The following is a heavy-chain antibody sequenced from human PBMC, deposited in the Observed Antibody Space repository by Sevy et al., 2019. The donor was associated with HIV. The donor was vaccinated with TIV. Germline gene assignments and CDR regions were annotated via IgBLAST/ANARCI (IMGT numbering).Heavy chain of an antibody. V-gene: IGHV3-53*01. CDR2: IYSGGST. Sequence: GGSLRLSCAASGFTVSSNYMSWVRQAPGKGLEWVSVIYSGGSTYYADSVKGRFTISRDNSKNRLYLQLNSLRTEDTAVYYCARDGTRYCSSTSCYTVYFDYWGQGTLVTVSS. D-gene: IGHD2-2*02. CDR1: GFTVSSNY. J-gene: IGHJ4*02. CDR3: ARDGTRYCSSTSCYTVYFDY.